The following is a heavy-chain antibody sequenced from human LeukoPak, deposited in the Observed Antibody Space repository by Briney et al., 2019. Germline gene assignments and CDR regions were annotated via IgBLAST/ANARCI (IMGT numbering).Heavy chain of an antibody. V-gene: IGHV3-7*01. CDR2: IKQDGSEK. D-gene: IGHD1-26*01. CDR1: GCTFSSYW. CDR3: ARDPLVVGATEVGACGDY. J-gene: IGHJ4*02. Sequence: GGSLRLSCAASGCTFSSYWMSWVREAPGKGLEWVANIKQDGSEKYYVDSVKGRFTISRDNAKNSLYLQMNSLRAEDTAVYYCARDPLVVGATEVGACGDYWGQGTLVTVSS.